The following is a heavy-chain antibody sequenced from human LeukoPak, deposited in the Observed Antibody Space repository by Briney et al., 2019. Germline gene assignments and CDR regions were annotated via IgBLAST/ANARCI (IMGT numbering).Heavy chain of an antibody. Sequence: PGGSLRLSCAASGFTFDSYRMNWVRQAPGKGLEWVSSISSSSYIYYADSVKGRFTISRDNAENSLYLQMNSLRAEDTAVYYCARDEIAAAGLFDYWGQGTLVTVSS. CDR1: GFTFDSYR. V-gene: IGHV3-21*01. J-gene: IGHJ4*02. CDR3: ARDEIAAAGLFDY. CDR2: ISSSSYI. D-gene: IGHD6-13*01.